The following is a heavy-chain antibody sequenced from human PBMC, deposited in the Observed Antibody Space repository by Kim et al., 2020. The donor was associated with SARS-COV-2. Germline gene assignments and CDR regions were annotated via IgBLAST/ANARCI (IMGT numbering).Heavy chain of an antibody. D-gene: IGHD3-22*01. CDR1: GYTFTSYG. CDR3: ARMNLLHMIVEPDY. V-gene: IGHV1-18*04. Sequence: ASVKVSCKASGYTFTSYGISWVRQAPGQGLEWMGWISAYNGNTNYAQKLQGRVTMTTDTSTSTAYMELRSLRSDDTAVYYCARMNLLHMIVEPDYGGQGTLVTVSS. J-gene: IGHJ4*02. CDR2: ISAYNGNT.